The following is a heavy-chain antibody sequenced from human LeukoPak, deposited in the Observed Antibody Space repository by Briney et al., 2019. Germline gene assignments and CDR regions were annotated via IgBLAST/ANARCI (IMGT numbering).Heavy chain of an antibody. CDR2: ISAYNGNT. CDR1: GYTFTSYG. V-gene: IGHV1-18*01. CDR3: ARDHPHWPTHTVTTVY. J-gene: IGHJ4*02. Sequence: ASVKVSCKASGYTFTSYGISWVRQAPGQGLEWMEWISAYNGNTNYAQKLQGRVTMTTDTSTSTAYMELRSLRSDDTAVYYCARDHPHWPTHTVTTVYWGQGTLVTVSS. D-gene: IGHD4-11*01.